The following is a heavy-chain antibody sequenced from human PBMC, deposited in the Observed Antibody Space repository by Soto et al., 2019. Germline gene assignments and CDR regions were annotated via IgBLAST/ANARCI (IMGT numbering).Heavy chain of an antibody. D-gene: IGHD1-26*01. J-gene: IGHJ5*02. V-gene: IGHV1-46*01. CDR1: RDTFTSYY. CDR2: INPHGGST. CDR3: ARSSGGNFGIIIEGTNWFGP. Sequence: ASVKVSCKAPRDTFTSYYINWVRQAPGQGLEWMGVINPHGGSTAYAQKFKGRVTLTRDTSASTVYMEVSRLASEDTALYYCARSSGGNFGIIIEGTNWFGPWGQGTLVTVSS.